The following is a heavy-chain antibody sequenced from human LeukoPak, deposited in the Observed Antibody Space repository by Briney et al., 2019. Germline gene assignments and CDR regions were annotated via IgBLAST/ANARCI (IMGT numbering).Heavy chain of an antibody. J-gene: IGHJ4*02. D-gene: IGHD3-16*01. Sequence: ASVKVSCKASGYTFTSYYMDWVRQAPGQGLEWMGIINPSGGSTSYAQKFQGRVTMTRDTSTSTVYMELSSLRSEDTAVYYCARDLPPYYYFDYWGQGTLVTVSS. CDR3: ARDLPPYYYFDY. CDR1: GYTFTSYY. CDR2: INPSGGST. V-gene: IGHV1-46*01.